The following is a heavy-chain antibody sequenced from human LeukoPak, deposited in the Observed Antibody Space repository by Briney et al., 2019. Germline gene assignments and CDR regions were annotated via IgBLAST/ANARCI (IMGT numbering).Heavy chain of an antibody. Sequence: GGSLRLSCAASGFTFSSYAMSWVRQAPGKGLEWVSSLIGSGGTTYYADSVKGRFTISRDSSKNTLHLQMSSLRAEDTAAYYCARDGFSGFEPYYFDYWGQGTLVTVSS. CDR3: ARDGFSGFEPYYFDY. CDR2: LIGSGGTT. J-gene: IGHJ4*02. CDR1: GFTFSSYA. D-gene: IGHD5-12*01. V-gene: IGHV3-23*01.